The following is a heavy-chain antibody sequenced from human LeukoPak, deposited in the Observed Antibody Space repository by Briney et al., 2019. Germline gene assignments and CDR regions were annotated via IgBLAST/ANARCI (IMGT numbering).Heavy chain of an antibody. V-gene: IGHV1-69*04. CDR3: ARDAGDGSYFNWFDP. Sequence: SVKVSCKASGGTFSSYAISWVRQAPGQGLEWMGRIIPILGIANYAQKFQGGVTITADKSTSTAYMELSSLRSEDTAVYYCARDAGDGSYFNWFDPWGQGTLVTVSS. CDR2: IIPILGIA. D-gene: IGHD1-26*01. CDR1: GGTFSSYA. J-gene: IGHJ5*02.